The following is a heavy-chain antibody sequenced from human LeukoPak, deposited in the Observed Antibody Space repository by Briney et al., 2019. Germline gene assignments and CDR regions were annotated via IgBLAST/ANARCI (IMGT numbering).Heavy chain of an antibody. V-gene: IGHV1-8*01. Sequence: ASVKVSCKASGYTFTSYDINWVRQATGQGLEWMGWMNPNSGNTGYAQKFQGRVTMTRNTSISTAYMELSSLRSEDTAVCYCARALRIVGATTVLFYWGQGTLVTVSS. CDR1: GYTFTSYD. D-gene: IGHD1-26*01. CDR2: MNPNSGNT. J-gene: IGHJ4*02. CDR3: ARALRIVGATTVLFY.